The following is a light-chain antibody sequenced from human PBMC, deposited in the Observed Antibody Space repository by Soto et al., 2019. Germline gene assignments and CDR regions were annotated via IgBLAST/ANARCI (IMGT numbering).Light chain of an antibody. CDR1: QSISSW. CDR2: DGS. CDR3: QQYSAYPYA. Sequence: DIQMTQFPSTLSASVGDRVTITCRASQSISSWLAWYQQKPGKAPKLLIYDGSSLQSGVPSGFSGSGSGTEFTLIINSLQPDDFATYYCQQYSAYPYAFGQGTKVETK. V-gene: IGKV1-5*01. J-gene: IGKJ2*01.